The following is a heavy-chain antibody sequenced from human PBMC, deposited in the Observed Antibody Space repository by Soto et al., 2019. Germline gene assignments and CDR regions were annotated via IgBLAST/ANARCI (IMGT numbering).Heavy chain of an antibody. Sequence: QVQLVQSGAEVKKPGASVKVSCKASGYTFIDYGFSWVRQAPGQGLEWMGWISAYNGNTRNAQKFQGRLTMTRETSTSTAYMELRSLRSDDTAVYYCARYDRVSGDYGVKFDSWGQGTLVTVSS. V-gene: IGHV1-18*01. CDR2: ISAYNGNT. D-gene: IGHD4-17*01. CDR3: ARYDRVSGDYGVKFDS. J-gene: IGHJ4*02. CDR1: GYTFIDYG.